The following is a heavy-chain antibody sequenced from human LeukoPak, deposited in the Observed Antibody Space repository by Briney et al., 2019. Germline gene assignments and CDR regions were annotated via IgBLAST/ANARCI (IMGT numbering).Heavy chain of an antibody. CDR3: ARDGNYDSSGYYYSDY. V-gene: IGHV1-18*01. CDR1: GYTFTSYD. J-gene: IGHJ4*02. Sequence: ASVKVSCKASGYTFTSYDINWVRQAPGQGLEWMGWISAYNGNTNYAQKLQGRVTMTTDTSTSTAYMELRSLRSDDTAVYYCARDGNYDSSGYYYSDYWGQGTLVTVSS. D-gene: IGHD3-22*01. CDR2: ISAYNGNT.